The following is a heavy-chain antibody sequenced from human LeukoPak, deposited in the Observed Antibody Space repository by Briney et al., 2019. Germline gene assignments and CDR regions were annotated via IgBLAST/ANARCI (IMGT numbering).Heavy chain of an antibody. CDR1: GYTFTGYY. CDR2: INPNSGGT. D-gene: IGHD3-10*01. V-gene: IGHV1-2*04. CDR3: ARSGSGSRYYFDY. J-gene: IGHJ4*02. Sequence: ASVKVSCKASGYTFTGYYMHWVRQAPGQGLEWMGWINPNSGGTNYAQKFQGWVTMTRDTSISTAYMELSRLRSDDTAVYYCARSGSGSRYYFDYWGQGTLVTVSS.